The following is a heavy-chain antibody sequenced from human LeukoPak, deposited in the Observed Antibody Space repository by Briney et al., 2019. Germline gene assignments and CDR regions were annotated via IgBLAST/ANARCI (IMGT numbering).Heavy chain of an antibody. CDR2: INSGNSYL. J-gene: IGHJ4*02. CDR3: ARLLTGGNFDPFDY. CDR1: AFTFSSYS. V-gene: IGHV3-21*01. Sequence: GGSLRLSCVGSAFTFSSYSMSWVRQAPGKGLEWVSSINSGNSYLYYADSVRGRFTISRDNAKNSLYLQMSSLRAEDTAIYYCARLLTGGNFDPFDYWGQGTLVTVSS. D-gene: IGHD3-9*01.